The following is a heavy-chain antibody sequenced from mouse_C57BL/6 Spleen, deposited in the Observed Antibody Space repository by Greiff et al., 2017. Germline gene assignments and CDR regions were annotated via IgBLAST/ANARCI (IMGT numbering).Heavy chain of an antibody. V-gene: IGHV3-8*01. D-gene: IGHD1-1*01. CDR1: GYSITSDY. Sequence: EVKLQESGPGLAKPSQTLSLTCSVTGYSITSDYWNWIRKFPGNKLEYMGYISYSGSTYYNPSLKSRISITRDTSKNQYYLQLNSVTTEDTATYYCARLDYGSSYGWYFDVWGTGTTVTVSS. CDR2: ISYSGST. J-gene: IGHJ1*03. CDR3: ARLDYGSSYGWYFDV.